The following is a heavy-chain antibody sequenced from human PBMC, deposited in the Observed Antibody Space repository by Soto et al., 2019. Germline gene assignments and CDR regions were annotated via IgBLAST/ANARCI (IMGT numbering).Heavy chain of an antibody. CDR3: ARDVARIAVAGTAPGY. D-gene: IGHD6-19*01. Sequence: GGSLRLSCAASGFTFSRYGMHWVRQAPGKGLEWVAVIWYDGSNKYYADSVKGRFTISRDNSKNTLFLQMNSLRAEDTAVYYCARDVARIAVAGTAPGYWGQGTLVTVSS. J-gene: IGHJ4*02. CDR1: GFTFSRYG. V-gene: IGHV3-33*01. CDR2: IWYDGSNK.